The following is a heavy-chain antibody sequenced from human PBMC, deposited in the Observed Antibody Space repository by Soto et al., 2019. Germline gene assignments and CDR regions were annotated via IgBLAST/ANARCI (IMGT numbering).Heavy chain of an antibody. V-gene: IGHV4-59*01. D-gene: IGHD1-26*01. CDR3: ARDGGSVGAHFDY. J-gene: IGHJ4*02. CDR2: IHYSGTT. CDR1: GGSISSYY. Sequence: SETLSLTCTISGGSISSYYWSWIRQPPGKGLEWIGYIHYSGTTNYNPSLKSRVTISVDTSKNQFSLKLSSVTAADTAVYYCARDGGSVGAHFDYWGQGAPVTVSS.